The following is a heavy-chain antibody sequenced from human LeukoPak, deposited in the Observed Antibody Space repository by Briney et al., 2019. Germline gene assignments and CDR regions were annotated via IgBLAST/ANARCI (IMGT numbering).Heavy chain of an antibody. Sequence: SETLSLTCTVSGGSISSSSYYWGWIRQPPGKGLEWIGSIYYSGSTYYNPSLKSRVTISVDTSKNQFSLKLSSVTAADTAVYYCARNCGSRFNWFDPWGQGTLATVSS. CDR2: IYYSGST. CDR1: GGSISSSSYY. J-gene: IGHJ5*02. V-gene: IGHV4-39*01. CDR3: ARNCGSRFNWFDP. D-gene: IGHD3-10*01.